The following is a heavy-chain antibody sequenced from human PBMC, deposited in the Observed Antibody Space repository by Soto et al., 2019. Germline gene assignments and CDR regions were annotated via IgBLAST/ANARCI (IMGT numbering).Heavy chain of an antibody. J-gene: IGHJ5*02. CDR1: GGSFSGYY. D-gene: IGHD6-6*01. CDR2: INHSGST. V-gene: IGHV4-34*01. CDR3: ARFSRRAARLGAWFDP. Sequence: PSETLSLTCAVYGGSFSGYYWSWIRQPPGKGLEWIGEINHSGSTNYNPSLKSRVTISVDTSKNQFSLKLSSVTAADTAVYYCARFSRRAARLGAWFDPWGQGTLVTVSS.